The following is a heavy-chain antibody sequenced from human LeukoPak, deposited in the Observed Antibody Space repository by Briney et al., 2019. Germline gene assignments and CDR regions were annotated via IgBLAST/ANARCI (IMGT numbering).Heavy chain of an antibody. CDR1: EFTFSTYW. V-gene: IGHV3-11*01. Sequence: PGGSLRLSCAAFEFTFSTYWMSWVRQAPGKGLEWVSYISSSGSTIYYADSVKGRFTISRDNAKNSLYLQMNSLRAEDTAVYYCARAWRNYFDYWGQGTLVTVSS. CDR2: ISSSGSTI. J-gene: IGHJ4*02. CDR3: ARAWRNYFDY. D-gene: IGHD5-12*01.